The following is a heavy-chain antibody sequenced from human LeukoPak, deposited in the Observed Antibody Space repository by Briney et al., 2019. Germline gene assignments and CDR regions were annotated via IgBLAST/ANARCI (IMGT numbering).Heavy chain of an antibody. CDR3: ATRYCSGGSCPLDY. J-gene: IGHJ4*02. Sequence: SVKVSCKASGYTFTSYDINWVRQATGQGLEWMGWMNPNSGNTGYAQKFQGRVTMTRNTSISTAYMELSSLRSEDTAVYYCATRYCSGGSCPLDYWGQGTLVTVSS. V-gene: IGHV1-8*01. CDR2: MNPNSGNT. D-gene: IGHD2-15*01. CDR1: GYTFTSYD.